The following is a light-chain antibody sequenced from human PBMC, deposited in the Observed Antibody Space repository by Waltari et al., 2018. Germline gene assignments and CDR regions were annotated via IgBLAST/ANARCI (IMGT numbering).Light chain of an antibody. CDR2: GAS. Sequence: EIVMTQSPATLSVSPGERATLSCRASQSVSSNLAWYQQKPGQAPRLLIYGASTRATGIPARFSGSGSGTEFTLIISSLQSEEFAVYYCQQYNNWPLLFTFGPVIKVYIK. J-gene: IGKJ3*01. CDR1: QSVSSN. CDR3: QQYNNWPLLFT. V-gene: IGKV3-15*01.